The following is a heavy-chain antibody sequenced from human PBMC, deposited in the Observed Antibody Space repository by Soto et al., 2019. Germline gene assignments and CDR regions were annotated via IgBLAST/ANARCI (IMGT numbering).Heavy chain of an antibody. CDR1: GSTFSDYY. J-gene: IGHJ4*02. V-gene: IGHV3-11*06. Sequence: PGGSLRLSCAASGSTFSDYYMSWIRQVPGKGLEWVAYISGTSDSIPYADSVKGRFTISRDNAKNSLYLQMNSLRAEDTAVYYCARVAVITAAGTSDYWGQGTLVTVSS. CDR3: ARVAVITAAGTSDY. CDR2: ISGTSDSI. D-gene: IGHD6-13*01.